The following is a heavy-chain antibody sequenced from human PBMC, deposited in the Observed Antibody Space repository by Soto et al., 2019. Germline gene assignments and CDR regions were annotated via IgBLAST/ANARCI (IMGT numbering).Heavy chain of an antibody. CDR1: GFTFSSYG. CDR2: ISYDGSNK. Sequence: QVQLVESGGGVVQPGRSLRLSCAASGFTFSSYGMHLVRQAPGKGLEWVAVISYDGSNKYYADSVKGRFTISRDNSKNTLYLQMNSLRAEDTAVYYCATKKAAALDYWGQGTLVTVSS. J-gene: IGHJ4*02. V-gene: IGHV3-30*03. CDR3: ATKKAAALDY. D-gene: IGHD2-2*01.